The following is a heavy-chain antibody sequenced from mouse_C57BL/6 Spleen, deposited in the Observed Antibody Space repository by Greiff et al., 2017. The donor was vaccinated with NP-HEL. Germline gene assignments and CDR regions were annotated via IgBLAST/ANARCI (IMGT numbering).Heavy chain of an antibody. CDR3: ATTAQATYAMDY. V-gene: IGHV1-81*01. CDR2: IYPRSGNT. D-gene: IGHD3-2*02. Sequence: QVQLQQSGAELARPGASVKLSCKASGYTFTSYGISWVKQRTGQGLEWIGEIYPRSGNTYYNEKFKGKATLTADKSSSTAYMELRSLTSEDSAVYFCATTAQATYAMDYWGQGTSVTVSS. J-gene: IGHJ4*01. CDR1: GYTFTSYG.